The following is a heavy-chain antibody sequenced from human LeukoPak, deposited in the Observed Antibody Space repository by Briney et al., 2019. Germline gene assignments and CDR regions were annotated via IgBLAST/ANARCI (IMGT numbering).Heavy chain of an antibody. CDR2: IIPIFGTA. CDR1: GGTFSSYA. V-gene: IGHV1-69*13. Sequence: SVKVSCKASGGTFSSYAISWVRQAPGQGLEWMGGIIPIFGTANYAQKFQGRVTITADESTSTAYMELSSLRSEDTAVYYCANSGLNYYDSSGPGYFQHWDQGTLVTVSS. D-gene: IGHD3-22*01. CDR3: ANSGLNYYDSSGPGYFQH. J-gene: IGHJ1*01.